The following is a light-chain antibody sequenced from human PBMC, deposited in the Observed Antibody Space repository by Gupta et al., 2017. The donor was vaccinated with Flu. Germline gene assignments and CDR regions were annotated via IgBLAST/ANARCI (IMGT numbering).Light chain of an antibody. CDR2: EVI. J-gene: IGLJ3*02. CDR1: SSEVGGYNY. Sequence: ITISCTGTSSEVGGYNYVSWDQHHSGKAHNLMIYEVIKRPSGVSNRFSGSKSGNTASLTISGLQAEDEADYYSSSYTSSNALEFGGGTKLTVL. CDR3: SSYTSSNALE. V-gene: IGLV2-14*01.